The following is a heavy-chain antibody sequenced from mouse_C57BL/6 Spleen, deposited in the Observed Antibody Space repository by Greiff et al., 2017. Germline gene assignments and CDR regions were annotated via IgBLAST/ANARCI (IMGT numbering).Heavy chain of an antibody. CDR2: IRSKSSNYAT. Sequence: EVQVVESGGGLVQPKGSLKLSCAASGFTFNTYAMHWVRQAPGKGLEWVARIRSKSSNYATYYADSVKDRFTNSRDDSQSMLYLQMNNLKTEDTAMYYCVRGGFYYGSSDGYFDVWGTGTTVTVSA. CDR3: VRGGFYYGSSDGYFDV. V-gene: IGHV10-3*01. CDR1: GFTFNTYA. J-gene: IGHJ1*03. D-gene: IGHD1-1*01.